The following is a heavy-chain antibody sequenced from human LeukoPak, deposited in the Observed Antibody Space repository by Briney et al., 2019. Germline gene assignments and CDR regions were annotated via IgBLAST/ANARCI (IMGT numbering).Heavy chain of an antibody. CDR1: GHTLSDLS. CDR2: FNPEDAET. J-gene: IGHJ4*02. V-gene: IGHV1-24*01. CDR3: ATPVPHDTSGYYYRFDY. Sequence: ASVKVSCKVSGHTLSDLSMQWVRQAPGEGLERMGGFNPEDAETIYAQKFQGRVTMTEDTSTDTVYMELNSLISDDTAVYYCATPVPHDTSGYYYRFDYWGQGTLVTVSS. D-gene: IGHD3-22*01.